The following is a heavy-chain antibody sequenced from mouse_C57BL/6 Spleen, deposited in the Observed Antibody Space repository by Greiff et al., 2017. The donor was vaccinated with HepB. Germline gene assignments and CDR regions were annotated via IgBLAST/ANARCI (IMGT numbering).Heavy chain of an antibody. CDR3: ARECMVTSYFDY. J-gene: IGHJ2*01. D-gene: IGHD2-2*01. CDR1: GFTFSSYA. V-gene: IGHV5-4*01. Sequence: EVQLVESGGGLVKPGGSLKLSCAASGFTFSSYAMSWVRQTPEKRLEWVATISDGGSYTYYPDNVKGRFTISRDNAKNNLYLQMSHLKSEDTAMYYCARECMVTSYFDYWGQGTTLTVSS. CDR2: ISDGGSYT.